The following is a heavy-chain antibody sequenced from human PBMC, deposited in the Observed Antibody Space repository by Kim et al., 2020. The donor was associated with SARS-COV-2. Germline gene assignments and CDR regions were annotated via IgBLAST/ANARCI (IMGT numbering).Heavy chain of an antibody. V-gene: IGHV1-2*02. Sequence: ASVKVSCKASGYTFTGYYMHWVRQAPGQGLAWMGWINPNSGGTNYAQKFQGRVTMTRDTSISTAYMELSRLRSDDTAVYYCARDRSDTAMVTFEFDAFDIWGQGTMVTVSS. CDR3: ARDRSDTAMVTFEFDAFDI. CDR2: INPNSGGT. D-gene: IGHD5-18*01. J-gene: IGHJ3*02. CDR1: GYTFTGYY.